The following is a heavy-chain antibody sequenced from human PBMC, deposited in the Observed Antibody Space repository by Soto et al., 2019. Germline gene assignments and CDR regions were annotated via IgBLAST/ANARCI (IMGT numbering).Heavy chain of an antibody. D-gene: IGHD6-13*01. CDR1: GYTFTSYY. J-gene: IGHJ6*02. V-gene: IGHV1-46*01. CDR2: INPSGGST. CDR3: ARDLSKGIAAHGGMDV. Sequence: GASVKVSCKASGYTFTSYYMHWVRQAPGQGLEWMGIINPSGGSTSYAQKFQGRVTMTRDTSTSTVYMELSSLRSEDTAVYYCARDLSKGIAAHGGMDVWGQGTTVTVYS.